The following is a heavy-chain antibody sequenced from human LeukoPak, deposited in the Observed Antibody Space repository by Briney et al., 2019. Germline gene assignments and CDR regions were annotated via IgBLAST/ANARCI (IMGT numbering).Heavy chain of an antibody. V-gene: IGHV4-34*01. D-gene: IGHD2-2*01. CDR2: INHSGST. Sequence: PETLSVTRAEYGGSFSGYYWSWIRQPPRKGLEWIGEINHSGSTNYNPSLKSRVTISVDTSKNQFSLKLSSVTAADTAVYYCARGMIVVVPAAIAFDYWGQGTLVTVSS. J-gene: IGHJ4*02. CDR1: GGSFSGYY. CDR3: ARGMIVVVPAAIAFDY.